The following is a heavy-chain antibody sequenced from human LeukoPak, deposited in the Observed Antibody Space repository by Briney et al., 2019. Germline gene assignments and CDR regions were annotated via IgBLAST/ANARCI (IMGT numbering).Heavy chain of an antibody. Sequence: KSGGSLRLSCAASGFTFSSYSMNWVRQAPGKGLEWVSSISSSSSYIYYADSVEGRFTISRDNAKNSLYLQMNSLRAEDTAVYYCAREHIVVVTASRYFDLWGRGTLVTVSS. J-gene: IGHJ2*01. D-gene: IGHD2-21*02. CDR1: GFTFSSYS. CDR3: AREHIVVVTASRYFDL. CDR2: ISSSSSYI. V-gene: IGHV3-21*01.